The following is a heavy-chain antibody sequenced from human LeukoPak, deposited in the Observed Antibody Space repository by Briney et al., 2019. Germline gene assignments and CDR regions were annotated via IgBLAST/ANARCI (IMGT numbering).Heavy chain of an antibody. CDR1: GFTFSNYW. CDR2: ISGSGGST. Sequence: GGSLRLSCAASGFTFSNYWMSWVRQAPGKGLEWVSAISGSGGSTYYADSVKGRFTISRDNSKNTLYLQMNSLRAEDTAVYYCAKFPIAVAQTPFYQWGQGTLVTVSS. V-gene: IGHV3-23*01. J-gene: IGHJ4*02. D-gene: IGHD6-19*01. CDR3: AKFPIAVAQTPFYQ.